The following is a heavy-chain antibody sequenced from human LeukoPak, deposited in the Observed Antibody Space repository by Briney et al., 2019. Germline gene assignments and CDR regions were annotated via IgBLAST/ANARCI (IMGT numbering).Heavy chain of an antibody. CDR1: GYTFTNYY. CDR3: ARDNSIGGRGWWFDP. CDR2: INPSGGST. D-gene: IGHD4-23*01. V-gene: IGHV1-46*01. J-gene: IGHJ5*02. Sequence: ASVKVSCKASGYTFTNYYMHWVRQAPGQGLEWMGLINPSGGSTSYAEKFQDRVIMTRDMSTTTDYMELSSLRSEDTAVYYCARDNSIGGRGWWFDPWGQGTLVTVSS.